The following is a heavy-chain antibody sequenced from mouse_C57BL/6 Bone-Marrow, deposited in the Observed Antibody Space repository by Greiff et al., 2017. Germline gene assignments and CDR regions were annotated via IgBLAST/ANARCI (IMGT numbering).Heavy chain of an antibody. CDR2: IDPANGNT. CDR1: GFNIKNTY. V-gene: IGHV14-3*01. D-gene: IGHD1-1*01. Sequence: VQLKESVAELVRPGASVKLSCTASGFNIKNTYMHWVKQRPEQGLEWIGRIDPANGNTQYAPKFQGKATITADTSANTAYLQLRGLTSEDTAIYYCARSAAHYYGSSYGYFDVWGTGTTVTVSS. CDR3: ARSAAHYYGSSYGYFDV. J-gene: IGHJ1*03.